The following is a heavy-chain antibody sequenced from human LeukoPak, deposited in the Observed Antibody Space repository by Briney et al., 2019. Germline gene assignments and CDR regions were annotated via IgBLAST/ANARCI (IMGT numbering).Heavy chain of an antibody. D-gene: IGHD2-15*01. CDR3: ARDYCSGGSCYEFDY. J-gene: IGHJ4*02. CDR2: IKQDGSEK. V-gene: IGHV3-7*01. CDR1: GFTFSSYW. Sequence: GGSLRLSCAASGFTFSSYWMSWVRQAPGKGLEWVANIKQDGSEKYYVDSVKGRFTISRDNAKNSLYLQVSSLRAEDTAVYYCARDYCSGGSCYEFDYWGQGTLVTVSS.